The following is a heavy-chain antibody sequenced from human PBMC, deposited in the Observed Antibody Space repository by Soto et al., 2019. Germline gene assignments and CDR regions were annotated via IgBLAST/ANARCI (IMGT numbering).Heavy chain of an antibody. J-gene: IGHJ6*02. D-gene: IGHD6-19*01. CDR1: GYTLTSYG. Sequence: ASVKVSCKASGYTLTSYGISWVRQAPGQGLEWMGWISAYNGNTNYAQKLQGRVTMTTDTSTSTAYMELRSLRSDDTAVYYCARVTQGSRLVPYYYGMDVWGQGTTVTVSS. CDR2: ISAYNGNT. V-gene: IGHV1-18*01. CDR3: ARVTQGSRLVPYYYGMDV.